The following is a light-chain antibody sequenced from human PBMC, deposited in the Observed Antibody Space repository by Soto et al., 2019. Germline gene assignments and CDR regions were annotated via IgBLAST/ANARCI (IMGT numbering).Light chain of an antibody. CDR1: QSVGSNF. J-gene: IGKJ2*01. CDR3: QQYGNFPYT. Sequence: EIVLTQSPGTLSLSPGERATLSCRASQSVGSNFLAWYQQKPGQAPRLLISGASSRATGIPDRFSGSGSGTDFTLTISRLEPEDFAVYYCQQYGNFPYTFGKGTKLEIK. CDR2: GAS. V-gene: IGKV3-20*01.